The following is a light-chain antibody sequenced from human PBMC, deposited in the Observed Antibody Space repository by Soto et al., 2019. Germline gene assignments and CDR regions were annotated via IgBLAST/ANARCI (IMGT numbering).Light chain of an antibody. CDR3: MQRIQSWT. CDR2: LGS. V-gene: IGKV2-28*01. CDR1: QSLLHSNGYNY. Sequence: DIVMTQSPLSLPVTPGEPASISCRSSQSLLHSNGYNYLDWYLQKPGQSPQLLIYLGSNRASWVPERFSGSGSGTDFTLKISRVEAEYVGVYYCMQRIQSWTFGQVTKVEIK. J-gene: IGKJ1*01.